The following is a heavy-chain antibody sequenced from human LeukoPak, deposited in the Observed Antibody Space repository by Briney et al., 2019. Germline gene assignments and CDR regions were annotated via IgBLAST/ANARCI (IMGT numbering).Heavy chain of an antibody. J-gene: IGHJ3*02. V-gene: IGHV3-74*01. CDR3: ASLRDFWSGYWADAFDI. Sequence: GGSLRLSCAASGFTFSSYWMHWVRQAPGKGLVWVSRINTDGSSTSYADSVKGRFTISRDNAKNTLYLQMNSLRAEDTAVYYCASLRDFWSGYWADAFDIWGQGTMVTVSS. CDR1: GFTFSSYW. CDR2: INTDGSST. D-gene: IGHD3-3*01.